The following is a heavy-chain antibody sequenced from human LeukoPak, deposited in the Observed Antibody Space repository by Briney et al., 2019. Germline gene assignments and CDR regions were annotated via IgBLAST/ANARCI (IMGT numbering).Heavy chain of an antibody. CDR3: ARVEDCGGDCFVRNFFDY. V-gene: IGHV4-34*01. CDR2: INHSGST. D-gene: IGHD2-21*02. Sequence: PSETLSLTWAVYGGSFSGYYWSWIRQPPGKGLEWIGEINHSGSTNYNPSLKSRVTISVDTSKNQFSLKLSSVTAADTAVYYCARVEDCGGDCFVRNFFDYWGQGTLVTVSS. J-gene: IGHJ4*02. CDR1: GGSFSGYY.